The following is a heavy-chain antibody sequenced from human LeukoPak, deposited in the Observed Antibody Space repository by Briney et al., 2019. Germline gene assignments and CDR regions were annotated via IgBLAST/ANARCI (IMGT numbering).Heavy chain of an antibody. CDR3: ARDNGATLTLRLGELSTRAGY. CDR1: GFTLSSYA. Sequence: GGSLRLSCAASGFTLSSYAMHWVRQAPGKGLEWVAVISYDGSNKYYADSVKGRFTISRDNSKNTLYLQMNSLRAEDTAVYYCARDNGATLTLRLGELSTRAGYWGQGTLVTVSS. CDR2: ISYDGSNK. V-gene: IGHV3-30-3*01. D-gene: IGHD3-16*02. J-gene: IGHJ4*02.